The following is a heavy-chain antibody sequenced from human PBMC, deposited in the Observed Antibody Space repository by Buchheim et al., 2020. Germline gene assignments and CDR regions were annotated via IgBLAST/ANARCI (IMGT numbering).Heavy chain of an antibody. J-gene: IGHJ1*01. CDR3: ARGGFCGGDCYFPH. Sequence: QVQLQESGPGLVKPSQTLSLTCTVSGGSISSVSYYWCWIRQPAGKGLEWIGRIYASGSTNYSPSLKSRVAISVDTSKNQFSLSLSSVTAADTAVYYCARGGFCGGDCYFPHWGQGAL. D-gene: IGHD2-21*01. V-gene: IGHV4-61*02. CDR1: GGSISSVSYY. CDR2: IYASGST.